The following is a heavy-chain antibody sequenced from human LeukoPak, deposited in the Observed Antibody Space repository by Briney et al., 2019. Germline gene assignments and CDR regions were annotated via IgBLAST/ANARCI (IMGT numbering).Heavy chain of an antibody. D-gene: IGHD3-10*01. Sequence: GGSLRLSCAPSGFTFSSYAMSWVRQAPGKGLEWVSAISGSGGSTYYADSVKGRFTISRDNSKNTLYLQMNSLRAEDTAVYYCAMSGSGSYYTIYYFDYWGQGTLVTVSS. J-gene: IGHJ4*02. V-gene: IGHV3-23*01. CDR3: AMSGSGSYYTIYYFDY. CDR1: GFTFSSYA. CDR2: ISGSGGST.